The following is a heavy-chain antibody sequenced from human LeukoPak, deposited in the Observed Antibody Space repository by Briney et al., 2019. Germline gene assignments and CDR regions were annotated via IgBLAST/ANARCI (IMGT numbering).Heavy chain of an antibody. CDR3: ARAWNGNYFDH. CDR1: SYSISSGYY. Sequence: PSETLSLTCAVSSYSISSGYYWGWIRQPPGKGLGCIGTIYHSGSTYYNPSLKSRVTISVDTSKNQFSLNLTSVTPADTAVYYCARAWNGNYFDHWGQGTLVTVSS. CDR2: IYHSGST. D-gene: IGHD1-1*01. V-gene: IGHV4-38-2*01. J-gene: IGHJ4*02.